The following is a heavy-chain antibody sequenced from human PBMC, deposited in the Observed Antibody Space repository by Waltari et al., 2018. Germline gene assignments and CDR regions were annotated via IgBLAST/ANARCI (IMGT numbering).Heavy chain of an antibody. J-gene: IGHJ4*02. Sequence: QVQLVQSGAEVKKPGASVKVSCKASGYTFTGYYMHWVRQAPGQGLEWMGRINPNSGGTTYAQKVQGRVTMTRDTSSSTAYMELSRLRSDDTAVYYCARSFGGGLFDYWGQGTLVTVSS. D-gene: IGHD3-16*01. CDR3: ARSFGGGLFDY. V-gene: IGHV1-2*06. CDR1: GYTFTGYY. CDR2: INPNSGGT.